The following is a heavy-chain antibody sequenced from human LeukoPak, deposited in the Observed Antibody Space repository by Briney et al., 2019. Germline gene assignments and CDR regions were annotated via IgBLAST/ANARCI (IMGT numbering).Heavy chain of an antibody. Sequence: PSETLSLTCAVYGGSFSGYYWSWIRQPPGKGLEWIGEINHSGSTNYNPSLKSRVTISVDTSKNQFSLKLSSVTAADTAVYYCARDRKRTTVTTFPSPRDAFDIWGQGTMVTVSS. CDR1: GGSFSGYY. J-gene: IGHJ3*02. CDR3: ARDRKRTTVTTFPSPRDAFDI. V-gene: IGHV4-34*01. CDR2: INHSGST. D-gene: IGHD4-17*01.